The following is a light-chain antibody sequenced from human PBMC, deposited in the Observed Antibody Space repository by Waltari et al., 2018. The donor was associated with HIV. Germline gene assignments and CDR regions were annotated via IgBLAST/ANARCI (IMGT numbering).Light chain of an antibody. Sequence: QSALTQPPSASGSPGQSVTISCTGTSRDVGGYNYVSWYQQHPGKAPKLMIYEVSKRPSGVPDRFFGSKSGNTASLTVSGLQAEDEADYYCSSYAGSNNLGVVFGGGTKLTVL. CDR3: SSYAGSNNLGVV. CDR1: SRDVGGYNY. V-gene: IGLV2-8*01. CDR2: EVS. J-gene: IGLJ3*02.